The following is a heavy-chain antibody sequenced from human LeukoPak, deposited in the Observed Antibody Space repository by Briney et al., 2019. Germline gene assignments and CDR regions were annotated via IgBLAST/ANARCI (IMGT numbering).Heavy chain of an antibody. Sequence: EWMGIIYPGDSDTRYSPSFQGQVTISADKSISTAYLQWSSLKASDTAMYYCARRTGSAFDIWGQGTMVTVSS. CDR3: ARRTGSAFDI. V-gene: IGHV5-51*01. CDR2: IYPGDSDT. D-gene: IGHD3/OR15-3a*01. J-gene: IGHJ3*02.